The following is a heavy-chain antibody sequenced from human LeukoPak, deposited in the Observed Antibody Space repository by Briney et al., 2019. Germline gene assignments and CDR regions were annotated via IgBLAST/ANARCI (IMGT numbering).Heavy chain of an antibody. J-gene: IGHJ4*02. V-gene: IGHV1-18*04. CDR3: ARDPDCISADCYFAHYDY. CDR2: ISAYNGNT. D-gene: IGHD2-2*01. CDR1: GHTFTGYY. Sequence: ASVKVSCKTSGHTFTGYYMHWVRQAPGQGLEWMGWISAYNGNTDYAQKLQGRVTMTTDTSTSTAYMELRSLRSDDTAVYYCARDPDCISADCYFAHYDYWGQGTLVTVSS.